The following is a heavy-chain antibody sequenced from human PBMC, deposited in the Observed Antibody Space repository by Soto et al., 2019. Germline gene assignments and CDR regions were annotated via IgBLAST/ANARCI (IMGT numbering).Heavy chain of an antibody. V-gene: IGHV4-34*01. D-gene: IGHD3-22*01. J-gene: IGHJ3*02. CDR1: GGSFSGYY. CDR2: INHSGST. Sequence: PSETLSLTCAVYGGSFSGYYWSWIRQPPGKGLEWIGEINHSGSTNYNPSLKSRVTISVDTSKNQFSLKLSSVTAADTAVYYCARDNKYYYDSSGYRPFDIWGQGTMVTVSS. CDR3: ARDNKYYYDSSGYRPFDI.